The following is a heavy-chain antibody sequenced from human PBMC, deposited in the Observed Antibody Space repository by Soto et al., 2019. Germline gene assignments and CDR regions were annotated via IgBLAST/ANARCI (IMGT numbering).Heavy chain of an antibody. V-gene: IGHV4-34*09. D-gene: IGHD6-6*01. CDR3: ARGSSIAGLYYGMDV. CDR1: GGSFSGYY. J-gene: IGHJ6*02. Sequence: SETLSLTCAVYGGSFSGYYWSWIRQPPGKGLEWIGYNYYSGSTNYNPSLKSRVTISLDTSKNQFSLKLSSVTAADTAVYYCARGSSIAGLYYGMDVWGQGTTVTVSS. CDR2: NYYSGST.